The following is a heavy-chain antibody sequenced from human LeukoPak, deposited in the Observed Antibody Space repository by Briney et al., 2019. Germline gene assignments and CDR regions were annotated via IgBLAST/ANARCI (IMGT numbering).Heavy chain of an antibody. D-gene: IGHD2-21*01. Sequence: GGSLRLSCAASGFTMSHYGVSWVRQAPGKGLEWISGIRSAVETTHYADSVKGRFTISRDNSKSTLYLQMNSLRAEDTAVYHCAKKSGDHFHFDFWGQGTLVTVSS. CDR1: GFTMSHYG. CDR3: AKKSGDHFHFDF. J-gene: IGHJ4*02. V-gene: IGHV3-23*01. CDR2: IRSAVETT.